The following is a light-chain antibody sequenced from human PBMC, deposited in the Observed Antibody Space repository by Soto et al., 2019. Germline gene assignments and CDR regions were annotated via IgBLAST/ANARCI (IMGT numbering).Light chain of an antibody. CDR1: QRISTN. CDR3: QQYNNLPQT. J-gene: IGKJ1*01. V-gene: IGKV3-15*01. CDR2: SSS. Sequence: DIEMTQSPPILSVSPGEGATLSCRASQRISTNLAWYQHIPGQSTRLLIVSSSRRPTDVPARFSGSGSGTDFTLTISSLQSEGSAFYYCQQYNNLPQTFGQGTKVEVK.